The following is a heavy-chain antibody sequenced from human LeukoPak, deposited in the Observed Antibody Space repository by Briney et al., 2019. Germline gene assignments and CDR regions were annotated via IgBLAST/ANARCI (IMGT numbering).Heavy chain of an antibody. Sequence: GASVKVSCKASGYTFISYDINWVRQATGQGLEWMGWMNPNSGNTGYAQKFQGRVTMTRNTSISTAYMELSSLRSEDTAVYYCARVAPADNWFDPWGQGTLVTVSS. CDR3: ARVAPADNWFDP. CDR1: GYTFISYD. V-gene: IGHV1-8*01. J-gene: IGHJ5*02. CDR2: MNPNSGNT.